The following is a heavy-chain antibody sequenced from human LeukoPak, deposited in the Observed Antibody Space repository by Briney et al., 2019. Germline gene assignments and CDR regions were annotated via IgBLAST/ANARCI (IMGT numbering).Heavy chain of an antibody. CDR2: IYPADSDT. CDR3: ARHTSALSRDF. J-gene: IGHJ4*02. Sequence: GESLKISCQGSGYSFDNYWIAWVRQMPGKGLELMGVIYPADSDTKYSPSLQGQVTISADKSINTAYMQWSSLKASDTAIYYCARHTSALSRDFWGQGTLVTVSS. D-gene: IGHD3-10*01. CDR1: GYSFDNYW. V-gene: IGHV5-51*01.